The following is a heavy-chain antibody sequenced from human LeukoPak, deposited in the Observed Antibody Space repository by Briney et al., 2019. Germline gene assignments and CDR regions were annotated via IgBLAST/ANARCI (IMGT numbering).Heavy chain of an antibody. CDR2: IYYSGST. Sequence: SGTLSLTCTVSGGSISSHYWSWIRQPPGKGLEWIGYIYYSGSTNYNPSLKSRVTISVDTSKNQFSLKLSSVTAADTAVYYCARGTRSYSSSWTPWGQGTLVTVSS. V-gene: IGHV4-59*11. CDR3: ARGTRSYSSSWTP. J-gene: IGHJ5*02. D-gene: IGHD6-13*01. CDR1: GGSISSHY.